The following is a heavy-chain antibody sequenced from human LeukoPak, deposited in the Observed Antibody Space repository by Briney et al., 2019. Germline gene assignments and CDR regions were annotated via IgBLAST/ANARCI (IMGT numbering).Heavy chain of an antibody. Sequence: SETLSLTCAVYGESFSGYYWSWIRQPPGKGLEWIGEINHSGSTNYNPSFKSRVTISVDTSKNQFSLKLSSVTAADTAVYYCARIVGGSYYYYYGMDVWGQGTTVTVSS. CDR1: GESFSGYY. CDR3: ARIVGGSYYYYYGMDV. V-gene: IGHV4-34*01. J-gene: IGHJ6*02. CDR2: INHSGST. D-gene: IGHD1-26*01.